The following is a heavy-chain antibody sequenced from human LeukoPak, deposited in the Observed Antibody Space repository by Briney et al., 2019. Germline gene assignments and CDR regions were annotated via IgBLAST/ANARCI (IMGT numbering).Heavy chain of an antibody. Sequence: ASVKVSCKASGYTFTSYGISWVRQAPGQGLEWMGWISAYNGNTNYAQKLQGRVTMTRDTSTSTVYMELSSLRSEDTAVYYCARGSSGYCSGGSCYGVDYWGQGTLVTVSS. CDR3: ARGSSGYCSGGSCYGVDY. CDR1: GYTFTSYG. V-gene: IGHV1-18*01. J-gene: IGHJ4*02. D-gene: IGHD2-15*01. CDR2: ISAYNGNT.